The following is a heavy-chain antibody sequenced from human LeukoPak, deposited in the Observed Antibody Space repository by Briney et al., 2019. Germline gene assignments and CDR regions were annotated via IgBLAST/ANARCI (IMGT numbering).Heavy chain of an antibody. Sequence: PGGSLRLSCAASGFTSSSYGMHWVRQAPGKGLEWVAVISYDGSNKYYADSVKGRFTISRDNSKNTLYLQMNSLRAEDTAVYYCAKALWRAMIVVRNAFDIWGQGTMVTVSS. CDR2: ISYDGSNK. D-gene: IGHD3-22*01. CDR1: GFTSSSYG. CDR3: AKALWRAMIVVRNAFDI. J-gene: IGHJ3*02. V-gene: IGHV3-30*18.